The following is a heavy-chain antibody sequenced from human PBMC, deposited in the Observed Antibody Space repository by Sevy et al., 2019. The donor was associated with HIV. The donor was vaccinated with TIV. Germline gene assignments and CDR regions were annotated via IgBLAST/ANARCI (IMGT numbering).Heavy chain of an antibody. J-gene: IGHJ4*02. V-gene: IGHV3-30-3*01. CDR1: GFTFTLYA. CDR2: ISYSGTNK. D-gene: IGHD2-21*02. CDR3: ASVAVEYCTDDCYHRFDY. Sequence: GGSLRLSCAASGFTFTLYAIHWVRQAPGKGLEWVALISYSGTNKYYADSVKGRFTISRDDSKNTAYLQMNNLRTDDAAVYYFASVAVEYCTDDCYHRFDYWGQGTQVTVSS.